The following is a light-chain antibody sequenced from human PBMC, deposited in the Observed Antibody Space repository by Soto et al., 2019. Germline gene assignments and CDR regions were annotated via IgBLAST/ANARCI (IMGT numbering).Light chain of an antibody. CDR2: DTS. J-gene: IGKJ5*01. V-gene: IGKV3-11*01. CDR3: QQRSHWPIT. Sequence: EIVLTQSPATLSLSPGERATLSCRASQSVSSYLAWYQQKPGQAPRLLIYDTSNRATGIPARFSGSGSGTDFTLTISNLEPEDFAVYYCQQRSHWPITFGQGTRLEMK. CDR1: QSVSSY.